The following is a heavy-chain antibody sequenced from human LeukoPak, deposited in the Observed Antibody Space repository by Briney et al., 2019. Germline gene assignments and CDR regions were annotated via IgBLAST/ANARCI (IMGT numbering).Heavy chain of an antibody. CDR3: ARYYYDSSGYSNFDY. V-gene: IGHV1-8*01. Sequence: ASVKVSFKASGYTFTSYDINWVRQAAGQGLEWMGWMNPNSGNTGYAQKFQGRVTMTRNTSISTAYMELSSLRSEDTAVYYCARYYYDSSGYSNFDYWGQGTLVTVSS. D-gene: IGHD3-22*01. J-gene: IGHJ4*02. CDR1: GYTFTSYD. CDR2: MNPNSGNT.